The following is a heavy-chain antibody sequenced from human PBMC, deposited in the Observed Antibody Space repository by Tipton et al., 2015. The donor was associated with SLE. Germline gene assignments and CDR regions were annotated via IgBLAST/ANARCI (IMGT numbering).Heavy chain of an antibody. CDR1: GCTCTSYG. CDR2: ISAYNGNT. J-gene: IGHJ4*02. V-gene: IGHV1-18*01. CDR3: ARGKREQQLPNEPIFDY. Sequence: QVQLVQSGAEVKKPGASVKVSCKASGCTCTSYGISWVRQAPGQGLEWMGWISAYNGNTNYAQKLQGRVTMTTDTSTSTAYMELRSLRSDDTAVYYCARGKREQQLPNEPIFDYWGQGTLVTVSS. D-gene: IGHD6-13*01.